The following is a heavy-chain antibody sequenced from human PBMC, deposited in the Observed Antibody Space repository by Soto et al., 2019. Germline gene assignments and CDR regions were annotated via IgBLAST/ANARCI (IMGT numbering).Heavy chain of an antibody. Sequence: DVQLVESGGGLVKPGESLRLSCAASGFTFSPYSMNWVRQAPGKGLEWVSSISCSSSYIYYADSVKGRFTISRDNAKNSLCLQMNSLRAEDTAVYYCARVVDYCDPYYYYGMDVWGQGTTVTVSS. CDR1: GFTFSPYS. CDR2: ISCSSSYI. D-gene: IGHD3-22*01. J-gene: IGHJ6*02. CDR3: ARVVDYCDPYYYYGMDV. V-gene: IGHV3-21*01.